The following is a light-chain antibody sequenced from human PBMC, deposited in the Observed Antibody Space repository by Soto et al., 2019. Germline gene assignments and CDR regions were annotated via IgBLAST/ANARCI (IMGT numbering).Light chain of an antibody. CDR3: QQRYNWLT. Sequence: IVLTQSPATLSLSPGERATLSCRARQTVSTYLSWYQHKPGQAPRLLIYGASNRGTGIPARFSGSGSGTDFTLTISSLEPEDSAVYYCQQRYNWLTFGGGTKVEIK. CDR1: QTVSTY. CDR2: GAS. V-gene: IGKV3-11*01. J-gene: IGKJ4*01.